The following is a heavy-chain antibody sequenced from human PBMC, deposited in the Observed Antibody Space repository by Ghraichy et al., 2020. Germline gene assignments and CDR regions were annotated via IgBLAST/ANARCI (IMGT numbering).Heavy chain of an antibody. D-gene: IGHD6-13*01. CDR3: ARPSKAYSSSWYEDY. J-gene: IGHJ4*02. CDR1: GFTFSSYA. CDR2: ISYDGSNK. Sequence: GGSLRLSCAASGFTFSSYAMHWVRQAPGKGLEWVAVISYDGSNKYYADSVKGRFTISRDNSKNTLYLQMNSLRAEDTAVYYCARPSKAYSSSWYEDYWGQGTLVTVSS. V-gene: IGHV3-30-3*01.